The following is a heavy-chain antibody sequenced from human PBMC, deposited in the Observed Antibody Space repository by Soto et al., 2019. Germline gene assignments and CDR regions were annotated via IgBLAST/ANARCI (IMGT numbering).Heavy chain of an antibody. Sequence: WGSLRLSCAASGFTFSSYAMHWVRQAPGKGLEWVAVISYDGSNKYYADSVKGRFTISRDNSKNTLYLQMNSLRAEDTAVYYCARVSVSGSYYYYGMDVWGQGTTVTVSS. CDR3: ARVSVSGSYYYYGMDV. CDR1: GFTFSSYA. J-gene: IGHJ6*02. V-gene: IGHV3-30*04. CDR2: ISYDGSNK. D-gene: IGHD1-26*01.